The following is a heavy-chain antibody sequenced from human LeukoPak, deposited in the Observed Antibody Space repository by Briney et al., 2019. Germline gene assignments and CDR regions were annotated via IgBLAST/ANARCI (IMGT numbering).Heavy chain of an antibody. D-gene: IGHD5-18*01. J-gene: IGHJ4*02. CDR2: IGGGGSST. CDR3: AKSYSYGLNSFDH. Sequence: PGGSLRLSCVASGFTFCSYAMNWVRQAPGKGLEWVSVIGGGGSSTFYADSVKGRFTISRDNSKNTLYLQMNSLRDEDTAVYYCAKSYSYGLNSFDHWGQGTLVTLSS. V-gene: IGHV3-23*01. CDR1: GFTFCSYA.